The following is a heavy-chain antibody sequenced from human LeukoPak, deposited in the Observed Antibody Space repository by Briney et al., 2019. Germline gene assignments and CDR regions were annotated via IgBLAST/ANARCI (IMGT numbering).Heavy chain of an antibody. CDR3: ARDPNEYEAVHPFDH. J-gene: IGHJ4*02. V-gene: IGHV1-18*01. CDR1: GYTFTSYG. Sequence: ASVKVSCKASGYTFTSYGISWVRQAPGQGLEWMGWISTSDGKTKYAQKVQDRVTMTTDTSTSTVYMDLRSLRSDDTAVYYCARDPNEYEAVHPFDHWGQGTLVTISS. D-gene: IGHD2-8*01. CDR2: ISTSDGKT.